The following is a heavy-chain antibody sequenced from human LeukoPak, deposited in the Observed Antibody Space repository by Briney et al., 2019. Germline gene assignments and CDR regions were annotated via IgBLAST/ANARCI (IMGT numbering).Heavy chain of an antibody. J-gene: IGHJ3*02. D-gene: IGHD3-9*01. Sequence: GGSLRLSCAASGFTFSSYAMHWVRQAPGKGLEYVSAIISNGGSTYYANSVNGRFTITRNNSKITLYLQMGSLRAEDMAVYYCARGVIARYFDWSDAFDIWGQGTMVTVSS. CDR2: IISNGGST. CDR3: ARGVIARYFDWSDAFDI. CDR1: GFTFSSYA. V-gene: IGHV3-64*01.